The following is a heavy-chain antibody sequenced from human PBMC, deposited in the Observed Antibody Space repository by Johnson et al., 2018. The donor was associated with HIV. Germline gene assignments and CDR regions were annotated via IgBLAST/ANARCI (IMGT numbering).Heavy chain of an antibody. Sequence: VQLVESGGGVVRPGGSLRLSCAASGFTFDDYGMSWVRQAPGKGLEWVAVISYDGSNKYYADSVKGRFTISRDNSKNTLYLQMNSLRAEDTAVYYCARPQGTGDAFDIWGQGTMVTVSS. D-gene: IGHD1-1*01. V-gene: IGHV3-30*03. CDR2: ISYDGSNK. J-gene: IGHJ3*02. CDR3: ARPQGTGDAFDI. CDR1: GFTFDDYG.